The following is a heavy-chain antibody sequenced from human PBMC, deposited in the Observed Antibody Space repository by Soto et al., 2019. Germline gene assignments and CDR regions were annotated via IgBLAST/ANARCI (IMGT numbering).Heavy chain of an antibody. CDR3: ARRESGSYYGY. Sequence: SETLSLTCTVSGGSISGSSYYWGWIRQPPGKGLEWIGNIYYSGGTYYNPSLKSRVTISVDTSKNQFSLTLSSVTAADTAVYYCARRESGSYYGYWGQGTLVTV. CDR2: IYYSGGT. V-gene: IGHV4-39*01. J-gene: IGHJ4*02. D-gene: IGHD1-26*01. CDR1: GGSISGSSYY.